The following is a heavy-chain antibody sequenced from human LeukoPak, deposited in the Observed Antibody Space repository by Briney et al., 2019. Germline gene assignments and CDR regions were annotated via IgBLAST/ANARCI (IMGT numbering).Heavy chain of an antibody. CDR2: ISSNEGRT. CDR3: ARGSSGWYKDAFDI. D-gene: IGHD6-19*01. CDR1: GFTFSSYA. V-gene: IGHV3-64*02. Sequence: GGSLRLSCAASGFTFSSYAMHWVRQAPGKGLEYVSAISSNEGRTYYADSVKGRFTISRDNSKNTLYLQMGSLRAEDMAVYYCARGSSGWYKDAFDIWGQGTMVTVSS. J-gene: IGHJ3*02.